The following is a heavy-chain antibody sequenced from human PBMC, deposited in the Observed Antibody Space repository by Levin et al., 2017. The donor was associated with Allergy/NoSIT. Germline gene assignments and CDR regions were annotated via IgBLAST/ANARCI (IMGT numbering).Heavy chain of an antibody. CDR1: GGSISSYY. CDR3: ARYIAAAGTYYYYYGMDV. V-gene: IGHV4-59*01. CDR2: IYYSGST. D-gene: IGHD6-13*01. Sequence: PSETLSLTCTVSGGSISSYYWSWIRQPPGKGLEWIGYIYYSGSTNYNPSLKSRVTISVDTSKNQFSLKLSSVTAADTAVYYCARYIAAAGTYYYYYGMDVWGQGTTVTVSS. J-gene: IGHJ6*02.